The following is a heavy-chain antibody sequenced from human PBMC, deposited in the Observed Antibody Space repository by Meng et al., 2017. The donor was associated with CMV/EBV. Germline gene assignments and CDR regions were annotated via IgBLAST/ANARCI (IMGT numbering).Heavy chain of an antibody. J-gene: IGHJ4*02. CDR3: ARTTGIAVNYDY. CDR2: IYHTGST. Sequence: SETLSLTCAVSGYSISSGYYWAWIRQPPGKGLEWIGTIYHTGSTYYNPSLKSRVTISVDTSKNQFSLKLSSVTAADTAVYYCARTTGIAVNYDYWGQGTLVTVSS. V-gene: IGHV4-38-2*01. D-gene: IGHD6-19*01. CDR1: GYSISSGYY.